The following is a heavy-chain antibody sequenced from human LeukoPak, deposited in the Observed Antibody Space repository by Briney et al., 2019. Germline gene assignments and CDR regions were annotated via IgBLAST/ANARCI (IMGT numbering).Heavy chain of an antibody. CDR3: ARERRMVPEAAYYFDY. Sequence: ASVKVSCKASGGTCSSYAISWVRQAPGQGLEWMGRIIPIFGTANYAQKFQGRVTITTDESTSTAYLELSSLRSEDTAVYYCARERRMVPEAAYYFDYWGQGTLVTVSS. D-gene: IGHD4/OR15-4a*01. V-gene: IGHV1-69*05. J-gene: IGHJ4*02. CDR1: GGTCSSYA. CDR2: IIPIFGTA.